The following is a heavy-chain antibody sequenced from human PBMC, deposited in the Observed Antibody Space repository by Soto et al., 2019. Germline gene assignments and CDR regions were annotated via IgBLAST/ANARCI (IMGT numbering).Heavy chain of an antibody. CDR2: INPNSGGT. CDR1: GYTFTGYY. V-gene: IGHV1-2*02. CDR3: ARTGRYDILTGYYYYGMDV. Sequence: ASVKVSCKASGYTFTGYYMHWVRQAPGQGLEWMGWINPNSGGTNYAQKFQGRVTMTRDTSISTAYMELSRLRPDDTAVYYCARTGRYDILTGYYYYGMDVWGQGTTVTVSS. D-gene: IGHD3-9*01. J-gene: IGHJ6*02.